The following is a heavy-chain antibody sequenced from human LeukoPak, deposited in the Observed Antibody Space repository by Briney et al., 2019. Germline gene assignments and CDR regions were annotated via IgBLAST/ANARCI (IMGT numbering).Heavy chain of an antibody. J-gene: IGHJ4*02. CDR1: GYTFTSYD. V-gene: IGHV1-8*01. CDR2: MNPNSGNT. CDR3: ARETSSSPTLYYGSGSYSY. Sequence: ASVKVSCKASGYTFTSYDINWVRQATGQGLEWVGWMNPNSGNTGYAQKFQGRVTMTRNTSISTAYMELSSLRSEDTAVYYCARETSSSPTLYYGSGSYSYWGQGTLVTVSS. D-gene: IGHD3-10*01.